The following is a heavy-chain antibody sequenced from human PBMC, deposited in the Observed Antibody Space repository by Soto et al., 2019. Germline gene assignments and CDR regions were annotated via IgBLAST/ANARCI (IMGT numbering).Heavy chain of an antibody. Sequence: QVQLAQSGAEVKKPGSSVKVSCKASGGTFSNYAISWVRQAPGQGLEWMGGIIPIFGTPNYAQKFQGRVTITADKSTSTAYMEVRNLRSDDTAVYYCARGWETVGSTTPFAYWGQGTLVTVSS. V-gene: IGHV1-69*06. CDR3: ARGWETVGSTTPFAY. CDR2: IIPIFGTP. CDR1: GGTFSNYA. D-gene: IGHD1-26*01. J-gene: IGHJ4*02.